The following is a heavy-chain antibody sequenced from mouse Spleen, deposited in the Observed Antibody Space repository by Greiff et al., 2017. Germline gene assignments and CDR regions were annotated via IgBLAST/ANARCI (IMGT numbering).Heavy chain of an antibody. J-gene: IGHJ2*01. CDR2: IYPYNGGT. CDR3: AREGNYLDY. CDR1: GYTFTDYN. Sequence: EVHLVESGPELVKPGASVKISCKASGYTFTDYNMHWVKQSHGKSLEWIGYIYPYNGGTGYNQKFKSKATLTVDNSSSTAYMELRSLTSEDSAVYYCAREGNYLDYWGQGTTLTVSS. V-gene: IGHV1S29*02.